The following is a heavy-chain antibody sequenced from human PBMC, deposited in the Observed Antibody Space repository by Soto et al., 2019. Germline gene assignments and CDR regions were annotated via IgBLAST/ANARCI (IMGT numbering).Heavy chain of an antibody. CDR3: ARGVVVAAFDY. CDR1: GRSFSGYY. D-gene: IGHD2-15*01. CDR2: INHSGST. V-gene: IGHV4-34*01. Sequence: SETLSLTCAVYGRSFSGYYWSWIRQPPGKGLEWIGEINHSGSTNYNPSLKSRVTISVDTSKNQFSLKLSSVTAADTAVYYCARGVVVAAFDYWGQGTLVTVSS. J-gene: IGHJ4*02.